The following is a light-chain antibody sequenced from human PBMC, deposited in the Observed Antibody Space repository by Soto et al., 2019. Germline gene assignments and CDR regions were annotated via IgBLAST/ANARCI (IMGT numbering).Light chain of an antibody. J-gene: IGKJ1*01. CDR1: QSISSY. CDR3: QQRSDWPPWT. CDR2: DAS. Sequence: EIVLTQSAATLSLSPGEGATLSYRASQSISSYLAWYQQKPGQAPRLLIYDASSRATGIPARFSGSGSGTDFTLTISSLEPEDFAVYYCQQRSDWPPWTFGQGTKVEIK. V-gene: IGKV3-11*01.